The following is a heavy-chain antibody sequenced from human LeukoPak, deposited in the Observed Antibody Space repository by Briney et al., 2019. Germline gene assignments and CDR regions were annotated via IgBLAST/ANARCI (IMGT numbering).Heavy chain of an antibody. J-gene: IGHJ3*02. CDR3: ARAAWRGSNSRDAFDI. Sequence: SETLSLTCAVYGGSFSGYYWSWIRQPPGKGLEWIGEINHGGSTNYNPSLKSRITISVDTSKNQFSLNLSSMTAADTAVYYCARAAWRGSNSRDAFDIWGQGTVVTVSS. D-gene: IGHD4/OR15-4a*01. V-gene: IGHV4-34*09. CDR2: INHGGST. CDR1: GGSFSGYY.